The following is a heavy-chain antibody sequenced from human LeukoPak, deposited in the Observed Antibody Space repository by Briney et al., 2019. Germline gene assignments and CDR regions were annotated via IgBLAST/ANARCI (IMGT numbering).Heavy chain of an antibody. CDR3: ARDGGDYVFDY. V-gene: IGHV3-48*03. CDR1: GFTFSSYE. D-gene: IGHD4-17*01. J-gene: IGHJ4*02. Sequence: GGSLRLSCAASGFTFSSYEMNWVRQAPGKGLEWVSYISSSGSTIYYADSVKGRFPISRDNAKNSLYLQMNSLRAEDTAVYYCARDGGDYVFDYWGQGALVTVSS. CDR2: ISSSGSTI.